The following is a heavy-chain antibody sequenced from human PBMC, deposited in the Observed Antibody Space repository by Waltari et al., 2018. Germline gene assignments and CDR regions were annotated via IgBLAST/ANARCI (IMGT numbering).Heavy chain of an antibody. Sequence: QVPLVPSGAEVTKPGASVKVSCKTSGYTFTAYHMQWGRQAPGQGLEWMGWINSNSGDRGYAQKFLGRVTMTRDTSVSTIYMELSGLKSDDTAVYYCAREGLTGRGFDYWGQGTLVTVSS. CDR2: INSNSGDR. CDR3: AREGLTGRGFDY. D-gene: IGHD3-10*01. V-gene: IGHV1-2*02. J-gene: IGHJ4*02. CDR1: GYTFTAYH.